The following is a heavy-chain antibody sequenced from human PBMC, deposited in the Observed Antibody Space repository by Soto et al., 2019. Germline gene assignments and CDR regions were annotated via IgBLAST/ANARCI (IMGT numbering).Heavy chain of an antibody. CDR3: AKGAECPAAPLAEKCPSDYFDY. CDR1: GFTFSSYA. Sequence: GGSLRLSCAASGFTFSSYAMSWVRQAPGKGLEWVSAISGSGGSTYYADSVKGRFTISRDNTKNTLYLQMNSLRAEDTAVDYYAKGAECPAAPLAEKCPSDYFDYWGQGTMVTVSS. CDR2: ISGSGGST. J-gene: IGHJ4*02. V-gene: IGHV3-23*01. D-gene: IGHD2-2*01.